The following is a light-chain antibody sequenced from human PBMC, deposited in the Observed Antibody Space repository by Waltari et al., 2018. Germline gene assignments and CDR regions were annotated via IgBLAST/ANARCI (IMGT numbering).Light chain of an antibody. CDR1: QGINNN. J-gene: IGKJ1*01. CDR2: RAS. Sequence: QMTHSPSPLSPSLADPVTLTCRASQGINNNLNWYQQKPGKAPKVLIYRASTLESGISSRFSGSGAGTDFTLTISSLQPEDFATYHCQQAYSYPWTFGQGTKVEIK. V-gene: IGKV1-6*02. CDR3: QQAYSYPWT.